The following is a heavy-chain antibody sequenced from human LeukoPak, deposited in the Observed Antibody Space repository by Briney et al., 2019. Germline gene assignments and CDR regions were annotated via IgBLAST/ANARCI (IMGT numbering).Heavy chain of an antibody. CDR2: IYHSGST. CDR3: ARVSSGATTVDY. CDR1: GGSISSSNW. J-gene: IGHJ4*02. Sequence: PSETLSLTCAVSGGSISSSNWWSWVRQPPGKGLEWIGEIYHSGSTNYKPSLKSRVTISVDKSKNQFSLKLSSVTAADTAVYYCARVSSGATTVDYWGQGTLVTVSS. V-gene: IGHV4-4*02. D-gene: IGHD1-26*01.